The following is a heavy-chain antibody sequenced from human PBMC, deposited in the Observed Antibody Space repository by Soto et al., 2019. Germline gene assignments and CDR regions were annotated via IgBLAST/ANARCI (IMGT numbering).Heavy chain of an antibody. CDR2: INKDGSER. J-gene: IGHJ5*02. CDR3: ARDGHNTNDVDH. CDR1: GFTFDDYW. V-gene: IGHV3-7*01. Sequence: EVQLVESGGVLVQPGGSLRLSCVAPGFTFDDYWMNWDRQAPGKGLEWVAIINKDGSERYYVDSVKGRFTISRDNSKNSLFLQMNSLRAADTALYYCARDGHNTNDVDHWGQGTLVTVSS. D-gene: IGHD1-20*01.